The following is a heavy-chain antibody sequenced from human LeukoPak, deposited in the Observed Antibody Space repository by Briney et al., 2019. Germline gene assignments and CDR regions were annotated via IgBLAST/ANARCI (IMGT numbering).Heavy chain of an antibody. CDR1: GGTFSSYA. CDR2: IIPIFGTA. Sequence: GASVKVSCKASGGTFSSYAISWVRQAPGQGLEWMGRIIPIFGTANYAQKFQGRVTITTDESTSTAYMELSSLRSEDTAVYYYATTPGDIVAPQAAAGPDYWGQGTLVTVSS. D-gene: IGHD5-12*01. CDR3: ATTPGDIVAPQAAAGPDY. J-gene: IGHJ4*02. V-gene: IGHV1-69*05.